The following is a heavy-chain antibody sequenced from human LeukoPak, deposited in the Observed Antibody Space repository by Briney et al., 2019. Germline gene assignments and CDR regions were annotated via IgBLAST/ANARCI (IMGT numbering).Heavy chain of an antibody. CDR1: GGSISSGDYY. J-gene: IGHJ6*02. Sequence: PSETLSLTCTVSGGSISSGDYYWSWIRQPPGKGLEWIGYIYYSGSTYHNPSLKSRVTISVDTSKNQFSLKLSSVTAADTAVYYCAIGGGDWTPWGMDVWGQGTTVTVSS. CDR3: AIGGGDWTPWGMDV. D-gene: IGHD2-21*02. V-gene: IGHV4-30-4*01. CDR2: IYYSGST.